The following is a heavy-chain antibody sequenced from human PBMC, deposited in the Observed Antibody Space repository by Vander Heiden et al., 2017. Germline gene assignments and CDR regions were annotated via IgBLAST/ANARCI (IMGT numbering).Heavy chain of an antibody. Sequence: QVQLPESGPGLVKPSETLSLTCTVSGGSSNNYYWSWIRQPPGKGLEWIGFIYSSGSTNYIPSLKSRITISLDTSKNQFSLKLSSVTAADTAVYFCARGFSGYTFDSWGQGTLVTVSS. V-gene: IGHV4-59*01. D-gene: IGHD5-12*01. CDR1: GGSSNNYY. CDR3: ARGFSGYTFDS. CDR2: IYSSGST. J-gene: IGHJ4*02.